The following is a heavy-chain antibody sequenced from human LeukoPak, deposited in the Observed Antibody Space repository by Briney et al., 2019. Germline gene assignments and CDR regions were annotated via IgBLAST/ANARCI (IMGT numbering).Heavy chain of an antibody. CDR2: INHSGST. D-gene: IGHD1-26*01. J-gene: IGHJ5*02. CDR1: GGSFSGYY. V-gene: IGHV4-34*01. Sequence: SETLSLTCAVYGGSFSGYYWSWIRQPPGKGLEWIGEINHSGSTNYNPSLKSRVTISVDTSKNQFSLKLSSVTAADTAVYYCASVGATTGNWFDPWGQGTLVTVSS. CDR3: ASVGATTGNWFDP.